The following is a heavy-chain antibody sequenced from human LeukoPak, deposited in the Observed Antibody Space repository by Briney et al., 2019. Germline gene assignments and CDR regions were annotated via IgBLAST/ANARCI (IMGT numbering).Heavy chain of an antibody. V-gene: IGHV1-18*04. CDR2: ISVYNGNI. Sequence: ASVKVSCKASGYTFTNYYMHWVRQAPGQGLEWMGWISVYNGNIKYAQNIQGRVTMTTDTSTSTAYMELRSLRSDDTAVFYCARGIVGATGSDAFDIWGQGTMVTVSS. CDR3: ARGIVGATGSDAFDI. D-gene: IGHD1-26*01. J-gene: IGHJ3*02. CDR1: GYTFTNYY.